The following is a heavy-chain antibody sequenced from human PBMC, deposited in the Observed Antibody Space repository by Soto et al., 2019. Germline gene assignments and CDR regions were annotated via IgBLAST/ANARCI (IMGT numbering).Heavy chain of an antibody. Sequence: GGSLRLSCTASGFTFSSHAMTWVRQAPGKGLEWVSGLSGSGGSIYYADSVKGRFTISRDNSMHTLYLQMKTLRAEDTSVYYCAKVSSSWYAGFFDLWGQGT. D-gene: IGHD6-13*01. V-gene: IGHV3-23*01. J-gene: IGHJ4*02. CDR2: LSGSGGSI. CDR1: GFTFSSHA. CDR3: AKVSSSWYAGFFDL.